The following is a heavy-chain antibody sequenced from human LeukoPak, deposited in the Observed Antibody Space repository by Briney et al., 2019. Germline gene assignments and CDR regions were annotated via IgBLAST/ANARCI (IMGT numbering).Heavy chain of an antibody. Sequence: PSETLSLTCAVYGGSFSGCYWSWIRQPPGKGLEWIGEINHSGSTNYNPSLKSRVTVSVDTSKNQFSLKLSSVTAADTAVYYCARGLGYSSSPFDYWGQGTLVTVSS. CDR3: ARGLGYSSSPFDY. D-gene: IGHD6-13*01. CDR2: INHSGST. CDR1: GGSFSGCY. J-gene: IGHJ4*02. V-gene: IGHV4-34*01.